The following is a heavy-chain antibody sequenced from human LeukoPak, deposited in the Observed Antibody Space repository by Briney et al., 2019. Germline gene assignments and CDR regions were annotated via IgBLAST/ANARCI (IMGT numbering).Heavy chain of an antibody. V-gene: IGHV3-23*01. Sequence: GGSLRLSCAASGFTFSTYAMSWVRQAPGKGLEWVSGLTGGGGGTSYADSVKGRFTISRDNSKNTLYLQMNSLRAEDTAVYYCAKDKGAVTGTFDYWGQGALVTVSS. CDR3: AKDKGAVTGTFDY. D-gene: IGHD1-14*01. CDR2: LTGGGGGT. J-gene: IGHJ4*02. CDR1: GFTFSTYA.